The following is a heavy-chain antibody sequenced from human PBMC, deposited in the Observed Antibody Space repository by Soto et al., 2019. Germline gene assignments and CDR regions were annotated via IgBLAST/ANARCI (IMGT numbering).Heavy chain of an antibody. Sequence: SETLSLTCTVSGVSISSSIYYWGWIRQPPGKGLEWIGSIYYSGSTYYNPSLKSRITISVDTSKNQFSLKLSSVTAADTAVYYCARHESRDNILIGYSYWFDPWGQGTLVTVSS. CDR3: ARHESRDNILIGYSYWFDP. CDR2: IYYSGST. J-gene: IGHJ5*02. D-gene: IGHD3-9*01. V-gene: IGHV4-39*01. CDR1: GVSISSSIYY.